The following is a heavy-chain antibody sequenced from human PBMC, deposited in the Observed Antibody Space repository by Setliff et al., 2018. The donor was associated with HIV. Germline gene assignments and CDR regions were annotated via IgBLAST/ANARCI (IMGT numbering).Heavy chain of an antibody. CDR2: IRTTEEE. CDR1: GFTFSTFA. CDR3: AKDRGPEGAPYSYYGMDV. Sequence: PGGSLRLSCAASGFTFSTFAMSWVRQAPGKGLEWVASIRTTEEEYYRDSVKGRFTVSRDNVRNSMHLQMNSLRAEDTAVYYCAKDRGPEGAPYSYYGMDVWGQGTTVTVSS. J-gene: IGHJ6*02. V-gene: IGHV3-7*03.